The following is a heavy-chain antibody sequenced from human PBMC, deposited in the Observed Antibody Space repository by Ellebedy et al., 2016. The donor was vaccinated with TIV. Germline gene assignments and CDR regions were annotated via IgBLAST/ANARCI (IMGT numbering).Heavy chain of an antibody. CDR2: TSRSGTST. Sequence: GESLKISCAASGFTFIHYAMSWVRQAPGKGLEWVSVTSRSGTSTYDADSVKCRFTISRDNSKNTLYLQMNSLRAEDTAIYYCAKAQLGILGYFDLWGRGTLVTVSS. CDR1: GFTFIHYA. J-gene: IGHJ2*01. CDR3: AKAQLGILGYFDL. V-gene: IGHV3-23*01. D-gene: IGHD3-16*01.